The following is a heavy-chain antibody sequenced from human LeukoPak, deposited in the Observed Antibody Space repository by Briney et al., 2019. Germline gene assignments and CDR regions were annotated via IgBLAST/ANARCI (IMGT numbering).Heavy chain of an antibody. CDR1: GFTFKDYY. D-gene: IGHD3-3*01. J-gene: IGHJ6*02. Sequence: PGGSLRLSCAGSGFTFKDYYLNWIRQAPGKGLEWVSYISGGSTYTNYANSVKGRFTISRDNARNSLFLQMNSLTAEDTAIYYCARSLISAVIGMAVWGQGTAVTVSS. CDR2: ISGGSTYT. V-gene: IGHV3-11*06. CDR3: ARSLISAVIGMAV.